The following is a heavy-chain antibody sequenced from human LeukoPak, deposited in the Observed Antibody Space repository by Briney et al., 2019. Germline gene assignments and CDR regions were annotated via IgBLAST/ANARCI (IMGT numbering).Heavy chain of an antibody. D-gene: IGHD3-10*01. J-gene: IGHJ4*02. CDR2: IIPILGIA. Sequence: SVKVSRKASGGTFSSYAISWVRQAPGQGLEWMGRIIPILGIANYAQKFQGRVTITADKSTSTAYMELSSLRSEDTAVYYCARVPKYYYGSGSYGALDYWGQGTLVTVSS. CDR1: GGTFSSYA. CDR3: ARVPKYYYGSGSYGALDY. V-gene: IGHV1-69*04.